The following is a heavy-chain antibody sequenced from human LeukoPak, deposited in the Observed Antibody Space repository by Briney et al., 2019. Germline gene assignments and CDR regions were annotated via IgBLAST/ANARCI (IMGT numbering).Heavy chain of an antibody. J-gene: IGHJ4*02. CDR1: GGSISSYY. V-gene: IGHV4-59*06. CDR3: ARVVDRYYFDY. Sequence: SETLSLTCTVSGGSISSYYWSWIRQHPGKGLEWIGYIYYSGSTYYNPSLKSRVTISVDTSKNQFSLKLSSVTAADTAVYYCARVVDRYYFDYWGQGTLVTVSS. CDR2: IYYSGST. D-gene: IGHD2-2*01.